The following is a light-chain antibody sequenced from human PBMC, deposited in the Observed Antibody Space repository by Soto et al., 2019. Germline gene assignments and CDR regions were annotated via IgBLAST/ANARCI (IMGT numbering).Light chain of an antibody. Sequence: QSALTQPASVSGSPGQSITIYCTGTSSDVGSYILVSWYQQHPDKAPKLMIYAVSKRPSGVSNRFSGSKSGNTASLTISGLQAEDEADYYCCSYAGSSTVVFGGGTKLTVL. CDR2: AVS. V-gene: IGLV2-23*02. CDR3: CSYAGSSTVV. J-gene: IGLJ2*01. CDR1: SSDVGSYIL.